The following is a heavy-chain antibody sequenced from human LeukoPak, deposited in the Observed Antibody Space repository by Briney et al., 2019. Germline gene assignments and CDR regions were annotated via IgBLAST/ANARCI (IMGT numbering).Heavy chain of an antibody. J-gene: IGHJ4*02. CDR2: IYYSGST. D-gene: IGHD6-13*01. Sequence: SETLSLTCTVSGGSISSSSYYWGWIRQPPGKGLEWIGSIYYSGSTYYNPSLKSRVTISVDTSKNQFSLKLSSVTAADTAVYYCAVHGGISWRPLECWGQGTLVTLSS. CDR3: AVHGGISWRPLEC. CDR1: GGSISSSSYY. V-gene: IGHV4-39*07.